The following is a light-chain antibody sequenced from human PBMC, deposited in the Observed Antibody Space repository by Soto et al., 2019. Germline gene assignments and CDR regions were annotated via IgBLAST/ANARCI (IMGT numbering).Light chain of an antibody. J-gene: IGKJ5*01. V-gene: IGKV1-5*03. CDR1: QTISSW. Sequence: DIQMTQSPSTLSGSVGDRVTITCRASQTISSWLAWYQQKPGKAPKLLIYKASTLKSGVPSRFSGSGSGTEITLTISGLQPDDFATYFCQQLNSYPQTFGQGTRLEIK. CDR3: QQLNSYPQT. CDR2: KAS.